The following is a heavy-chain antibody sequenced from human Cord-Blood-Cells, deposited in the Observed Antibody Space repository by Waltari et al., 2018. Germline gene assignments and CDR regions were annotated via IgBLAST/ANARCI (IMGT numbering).Heavy chain of an antibody. Sequence: QVQLQESGPGLVKPSETLSLTCTVSGGSVSSGGYYWSWIRQPPGKGLEWIGYIYYSGSTNYNPSLKSGGTISVDTSKNPFSLKLRSVTAADAAVYYCARDSGNWYFDLWGRGTLVTVSS. CDR3: ARDSGNWYFDL. D-gene: IGHD1-26*01. J-gene: IGHJ2*01. V-gene: IGHV4-61*08. CDR2: IYYSGST. CDR1: GGSVSSGGYY.